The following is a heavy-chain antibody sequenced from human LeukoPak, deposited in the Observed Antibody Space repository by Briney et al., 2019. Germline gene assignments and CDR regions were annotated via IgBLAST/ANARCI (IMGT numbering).Heavy chain of an antibody. V-gene: IGHV3-48*04. D-gene: IGHD3-10*01. CDR3: ARDRDYYGSGADAFDI. J-gene: IGHJ3*02. CDR1: GFTFSSYS. CDR2: ISSSSTI. Sequence: GGSLRLSCAASGFTFSSYSMNWVRQAPGKGLEWVSYISSSSTIYYADSVKGRFTISRDNAKNSLYLQMNSLRAEDTAVYYCARDRDYYGSGADAFDIWGQGTMVTVSS.